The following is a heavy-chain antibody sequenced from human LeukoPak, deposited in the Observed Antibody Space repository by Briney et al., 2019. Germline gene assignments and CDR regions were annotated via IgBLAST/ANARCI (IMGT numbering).Heavy chain of an antibody. CDR1: GYTFTSYY. Sequence: GASVKVSCKASGYTFTSYYMHWVRQAPGQGLEWMGIINPSGGSTSYAQKFRGRVTMTGDTSTSTVYMELSSLRSEDTAVYYCAREGPPIFGVVYWYFDLWGRGTLVTVSS. CDR2: INPSGGST. J-gene: IGHJ2*01. CDR3: AREGPPIFGVVYWYFDL. D-gene: IGHD3-3*01. V-gene: IGHV1-46*01.